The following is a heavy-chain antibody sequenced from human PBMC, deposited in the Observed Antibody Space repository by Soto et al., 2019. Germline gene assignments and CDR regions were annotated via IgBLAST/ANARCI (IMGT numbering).Heavy chain of an antibody. Sequence: QVQLVQSGGGVVQPGKSLRLSCEASGFTFTGFAMHWVRQAPGRGLEWVAIIAYDGTNTDYADSVKGRFTISRDNSKNALFLELNSPTIDDTATYYCAREADKGDYVVFDSWGQGTLVTVSS. CDR3: AREADKGDYVVFDS. J-gene: IGHJ4*02. V-gene: IGHV3-30*04. D-gene: IGHD4-17*01. CDR2: IAYDGTNT. CDR1: GFTFTGFA.